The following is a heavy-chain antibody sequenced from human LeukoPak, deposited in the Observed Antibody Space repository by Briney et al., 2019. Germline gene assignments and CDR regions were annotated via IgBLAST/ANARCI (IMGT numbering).Heavy chain of an antibody. CDR2: IYYSGST. D-gene: IGHD5-18*01. CDR3: ARGPLIWPGATYGYYY. Sequence: SETLSLTCTVSGGSISSSSYYWGWIRQPPGKGLEWIGSIYYSGSTYYNPSLKSRVTISVDTSKNQFSLKLSSVTAADTAVYYCARGPLIWPGATYGYYYWGQGTLVTVSS. J-gene: IGHJ4*02. V-gene: IGHV4-39*01. CDR1: GGSISSSSYY.